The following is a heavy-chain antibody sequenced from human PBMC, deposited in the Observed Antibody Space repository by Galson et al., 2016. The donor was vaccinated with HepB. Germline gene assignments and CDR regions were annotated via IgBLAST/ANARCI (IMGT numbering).Heavy chain of an antibody. CDR1: GFTFSRYS. CDR2: ISSSGYI. Sequence: SLRLSCAASGFTFSRYSMNWVRQAPGKGLEWVSSISSSGYIYYADSVKGRFTISRDNAKNSLYLHMSSLRSEDTAVYYCTAGPIVVVQAAIRRRYYYDGMGVWGQGTTVTVSS. CDR3: TAGPIVVVQAAIRRRYYYDGMGV. D-gene: IGHD2-2*01. V-gene: IGHV3-21*04. J-gene: IGHJ6*02.